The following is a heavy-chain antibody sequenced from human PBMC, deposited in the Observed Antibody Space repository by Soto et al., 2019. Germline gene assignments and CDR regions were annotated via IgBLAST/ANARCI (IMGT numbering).Heavy chain of an antibody. CDR2: VSASGLNT. J-gene: IGHJ4*02. CDR1: GFTFSTYA. CDR3: AKERPRTTSGSFFDY. V-gene: IGHV3-23*01. D-gene: IGHD1-1*01. Sequence: GGALRLSCAASGFTFSTYAMAWVRQAPGKGLEWVSGVSASGLNTDYADPVKGRFYISRDNSKNTVSLHMNSLRAEDTALYYCAKERPRTTSGSFFDYWGQGTPVTVSS.